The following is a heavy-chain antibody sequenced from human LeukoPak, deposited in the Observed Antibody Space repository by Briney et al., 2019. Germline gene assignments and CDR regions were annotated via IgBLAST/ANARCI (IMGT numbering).Heavy chain of an antibody. V-gene: IGHV4-34*01. J-gene: IGHJ3*02. CDR1: GGSFSGYY. Sequence: SETLSLTCAVYGGSFSGYYWSWIRQPPGKGLEWIGEINHSGSTNYNPSLKSRITISVDTSKNQFSLKLSSVTAADTAVYYCARGGDIVVVVAATGAFDIWGQGTMVTVSS. D-gene: IGHD2-15*01. CDR2: INHSGST. CDR3: ARGGDIVVVVAATGAFDI.